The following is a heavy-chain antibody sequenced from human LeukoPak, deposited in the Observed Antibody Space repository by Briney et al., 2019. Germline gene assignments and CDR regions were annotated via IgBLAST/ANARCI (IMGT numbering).Heavy chain of an antibody. J-gene: IGHJ4*02. V-gene: IGHV1-69*04. D-gene: IGHD5-24*01. CDR2: IIPILSIA. CDR1: GGTFSSYA. Sequence: VASVKVSCKASGGTFSSYAISWVRQAPGQGLEWMGRIIPILSIANYAQKFQGRVTITADKSTSTAYMELSSLRSEDTAVYYCARDRGGYNPFDYWGQGTLVTVST. CDR3: ARDRGGYNPFDY.